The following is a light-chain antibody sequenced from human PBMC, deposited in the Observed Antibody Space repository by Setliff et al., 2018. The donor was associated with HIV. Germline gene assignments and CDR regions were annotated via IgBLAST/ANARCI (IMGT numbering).Light chain of an antibody. V-gene: IGLV2-23*01. J-gene: IGLJ1*01. Sequence: QSALTQPASVSGSPGQSITIPCTGASSDIGRYNLVSWYQQYPGKAPKLMIYQATKRPSGVSNRFSGSKSGNTASLTISGLQAEDEADYYCCSNTGSNTYVFGSGTKVTV. CDR3: CSNTGSNTYV. CDR1: SSDIGRYNL. CDR2: QAT.